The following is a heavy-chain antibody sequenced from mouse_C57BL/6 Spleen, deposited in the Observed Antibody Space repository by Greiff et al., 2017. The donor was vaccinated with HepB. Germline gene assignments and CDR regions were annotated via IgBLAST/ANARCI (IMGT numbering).Heavy chain of an antibody. CDR3: ARRGTPSGSGYYYFDY. Sequence: VQLQQSGAELVKPGASVKISCKASGYAFSSYWMNWVKQRPGKGLEWIGQIYPGDGDTNYNGKFKGKATLTADKSSSTAYMQLSSLTSEDSAVYFCARRGTPSGSGYYYFDYWGQGTTLTVSS. CDR2: IYPGDGDT. CDR1: GYAFSSYW. J-gene: IGHJ2*01. D-gene: IGHD3-2*02. V-gene: IGHV1-80*01.